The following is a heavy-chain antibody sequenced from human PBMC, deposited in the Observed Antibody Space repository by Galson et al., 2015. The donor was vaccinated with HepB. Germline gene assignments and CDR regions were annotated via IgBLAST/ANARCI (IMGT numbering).Heavy chain of an antibody. CDR2: INSGGSST. V-gene: IGHV3-74*01. Sequence: SLRLSCAASGFTFSSYWMHWVRQAPGKGLEWVSRINSGGSSTCYADSVKGRFTISRDNAKNTLYLQMNSLRAEDTAVYYCARITSPAMVQSYLDYWRQRTPVT. CDR3: ARITSPAMVQSYLDY. CDR1: GFTFSSYW. J-gene: IGHJ4*02. D-gene: IGHD5-18*01.